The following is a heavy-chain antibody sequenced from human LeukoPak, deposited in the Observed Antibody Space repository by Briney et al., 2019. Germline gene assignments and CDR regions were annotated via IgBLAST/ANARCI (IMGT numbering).Heavy chain of an antibody. Sequence: GGSLRLSCAPSGFSFTKYAMNWVRQAPGKGLEWVAVVIGSSGATDYADSVKGRFTISRDNSKNTLFLQMNSLRAEDTAIYYCAKGAYDFLEIAYFDYWGQGALVTVSS. J-gene: IGHJ4*02. V-gene: IGHV3-23*01. D-gene: IGHD3-3*01. CDR3: AKGAYDFLEIAYFDY. CDR2: VIGSSGAT. CDR1: GFSFTKYA.